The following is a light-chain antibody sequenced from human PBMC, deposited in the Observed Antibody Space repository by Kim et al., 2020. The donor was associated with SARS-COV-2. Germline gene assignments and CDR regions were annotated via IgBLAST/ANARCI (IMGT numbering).Light chain of an antibody. Sequence: VTIPCTGSSSNSGAGDDEHSYRQLPGTAPKPLLYGYSNRPPGVPARFPGSKSGTAASLAITGLQAEDEAEYYCQSYDCSLSGSVFGGGTQLTVL. CDR3: QSYDCSLSGSV. V-gene: IGLV1-40*01. J-gene: IGLJ3*02. CDR2: GYS. CDR1: SSNSGAGDD.